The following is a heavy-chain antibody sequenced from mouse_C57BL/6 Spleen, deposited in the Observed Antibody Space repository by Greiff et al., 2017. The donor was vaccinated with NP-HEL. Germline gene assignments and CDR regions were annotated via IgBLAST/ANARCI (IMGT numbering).Heavy chain of an antibody. CDR1: GYTFTSYW. Sequence: QVQLQQPGAELVKPGASVKLSCKASGYTFTSYWMHWVKQRPGQGLEWIGMIHPNSGSTNYKEKFKSKATLTVDKSSSTAYMQLISLTSEDSAVYYWARYYGSRLDYWGQGTTLTVSS. D-gene: IGHD1-1*01. J-gene: IGHJ2*01. CDR3: ARYYGSRLDY. CDR2: IHPNSGST. V-gene: IGHV1-64*01.